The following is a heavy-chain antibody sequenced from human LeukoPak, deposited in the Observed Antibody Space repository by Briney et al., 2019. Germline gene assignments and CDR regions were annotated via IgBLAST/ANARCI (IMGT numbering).Heavy chain of an antibody. D-gene: IGHD5-18*01. CDR1: GFMFINYD. J-gene: IGHJ4*02. Sequence: GGSLRLSCAASGFMFINYDMHWVRQAPGKGLEYVSHISTNGGSTYYAISVKGRFTISRDNSKNTLYLQMGSMRAEDMAVYYCARGRGYIYGYDYWGQGTLVTVS. V-gene: IGHV3-64*01. CDR2: ISTNGGST. CDR3: ARGRGYIYGYDY.